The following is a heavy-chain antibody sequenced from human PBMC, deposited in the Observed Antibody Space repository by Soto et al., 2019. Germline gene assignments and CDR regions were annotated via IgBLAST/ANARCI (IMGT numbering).Heavy chain of an antibody. CDR3: ARGDRGAFDL. D-gene: IGHD1-26*01. Sequence: EVQLVESGGGLVQPGESLRLSCAVSGFTFSYYWMHWVRQAPGKGLVWVSRIHSDGSSTTYADSVKGRFTISRDNARNTLYLQMNSLRAEDTAVYYCARGDRGAFDLWGQGTVLTVSS. V-gene: IGHV3-74*01. CDR1: GFTFSYYW. CDR2: IHSDGSST. J-gene: IGHJ3*01.